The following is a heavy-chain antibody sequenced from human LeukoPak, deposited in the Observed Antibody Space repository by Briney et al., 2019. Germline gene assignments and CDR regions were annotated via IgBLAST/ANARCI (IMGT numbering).Heavy chain of an antibody. CDR3: ARVTGYMIEDYFDY. D-gene: IGHD3-22*01. CDR2: ISGSSSYI. V-gene: IGHV3-21*04. CDR1: GFTFDDYT. J-gene: IGHJ4*02. Sequence: PGGSLRLSCAASGFTFDDYTMHWVRQAPGEGLEWVSCISGSSSYIYSADSVKGRFTISRHNAKNSLYLQMNSLRAEDTAVYYCARVTGYMIEDYFDYWGQGTLVTVSS.